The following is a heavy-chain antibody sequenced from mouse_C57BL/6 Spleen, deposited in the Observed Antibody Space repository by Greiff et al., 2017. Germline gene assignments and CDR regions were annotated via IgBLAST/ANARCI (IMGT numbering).Heavy chain of an antibody. J-gene: IGHJ2*01. CDR2: IRNKANNHAT. D-gene: IGHD2-1*01. Sequence: EVQLVESGGGLVQPGGSMKLSCAASGFTFSDAWMDWVRQPPEKGLEWVAEIRNKANNHATYYAESVKGRFTISRDDSKSSVYLQMNSLRAEDTGIYYGTRDYGNHYFDYWGQGTTLTVSS. V-gene: IGHV6-6*01. CDR1: GFTFSDAW. CDR3: TRDYGNHYFDY.